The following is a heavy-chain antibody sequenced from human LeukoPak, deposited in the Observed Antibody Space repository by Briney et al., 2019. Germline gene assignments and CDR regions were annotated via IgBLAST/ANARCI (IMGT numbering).Heavy chain of an antibody. Sequence: SETLSLTRTVSGGSISSYYWSWIRQPPGKGLEWFGYIYYSGSTNYDPSLKSRVTISVDTSKNQFSLKRSSVTAADTAVYYCARRAGNSSGPIDYWGQGTLVTVSS. CDR1: GGSISSYY. D-gene: IGHD6-19*01. CDR2: IYYSGST. CDR3: ARRAGNSSGPIDY. V-gene: IGHV4-59*08. J-gene: IGHJ4*02.